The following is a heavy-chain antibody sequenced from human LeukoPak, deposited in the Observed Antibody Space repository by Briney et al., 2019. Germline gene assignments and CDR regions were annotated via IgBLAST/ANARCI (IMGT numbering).Heavy chain of an antibody. D-gene: IGHD2-15*01. CDR1: GYTFTSYG. J-gene: IGHJ3*02. V-gene: IGHV1-18*01. CDR2: TSAYNGNT. CDR3: ARVPVAAPFFDI. Sequence: ASVKVSCKASGYTFTSYGISWVRQAPGQGLEWMGWTSAYNGNTNYAQKLQGRVTMTTDTSTSTAYMELRSLRSDDTAVYYCARVPVAAPFFDIWGQGTMVTVSS.